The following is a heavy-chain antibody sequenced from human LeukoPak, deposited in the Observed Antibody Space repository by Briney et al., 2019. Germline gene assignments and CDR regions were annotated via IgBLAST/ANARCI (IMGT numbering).Heavy chain of an antibody. CDR2: INHSGST. V-gene: IGHV4-34*01. CDR1: GGSFSGYY. D-gene: IGHD5-12*01. J-gene: IGHJ4*02. CDR3: ARGWGIVATLSYFDY. Sequence: PSETLSLTCAVYGGSFSGYYWSWIRQPPGKGLEWIGEINHSGSTNYNPSLKSRVTISVDTSKNQFSLKLSSVTAADTAVYYCARGWGIVATLSYFDYWGQGTLVTVSS.